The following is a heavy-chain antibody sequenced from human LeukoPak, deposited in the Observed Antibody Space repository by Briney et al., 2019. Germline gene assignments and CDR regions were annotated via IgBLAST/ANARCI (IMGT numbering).Heavy chain of an antibody. CDR1: GFTFSSST. CDR3: AKDFSSGWPDAFDI. CDR2: ISGSGGST. Sequence: GGSLRLSCAASGFTFSSSTMNWVRQAPGKGLEWVSCISGSGGSTYYADSVKGRFTISRDNSKNTLYLQMNSLRAEDTAVYYCAKDFSSGWPDAFDIWGQGTMVTVSS. J-gene: IGHJ3*02. D-gene: IGHD6-19*01. V-gene: IGHV3-23*01.